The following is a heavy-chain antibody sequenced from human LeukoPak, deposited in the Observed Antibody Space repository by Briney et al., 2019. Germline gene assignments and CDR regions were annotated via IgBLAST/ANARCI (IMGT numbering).Heavy chain of an antibody. D-gene: IGHD4-17*01. V-gene: IGHV4-34*01. CDR2: INHSGST. Sequence: PSETLSLTCAVYGGSFSGYYWSWIRQPPGKGLEWIGEINHSGSTNYNPSLKSRVTIAVDTSKNQFSLKLSSVTAADTAVYYCASTGNGFDPWGQGTLVTVSS. CDR3: ASTGNGFDP. CDR1: GGSFSGYY. J-gene: IGHJ5*02.